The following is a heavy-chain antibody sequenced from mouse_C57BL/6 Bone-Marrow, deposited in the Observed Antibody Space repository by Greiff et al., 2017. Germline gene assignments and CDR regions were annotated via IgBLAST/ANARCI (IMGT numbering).Heavy chain of an antibody. Sequence: QVQLQQPGAELVKPGASVKLSCKASGYTFTSYWMHWVKQRPGQGLEWIGMIHPNSGSTNYNEKFKSKATLTVDKSSSTAYMQLSSLTSEDSAVYYCARRGITTVVAGFDYWGQGTTLTVSS. D-gene: IGHD1-1*01. CDR1: GYTFTSYW. J-gene: IGHJ2*01. V-gene: IGHV1-64*01. CDR3: ARRGITTVVAGFDY. CDR2: IHPNSGST.